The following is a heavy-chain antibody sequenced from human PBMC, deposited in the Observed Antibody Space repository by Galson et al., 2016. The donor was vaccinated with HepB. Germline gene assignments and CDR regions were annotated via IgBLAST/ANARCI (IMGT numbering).Heavy chain of an antibody. J-gene: IGHJ4*02. CDR1: GGSISSNSYY. V-gene: IGHV4-39*01. D-gene: IGHD1-26*01. CDR3: ATYYSGSYLGFSY. Sequence: ETLSLTCIVSGGSISSNSYYWGWIRQPPGKGLEWIGNIYYTGSTYYSPSLKSRVTISVDTSKNQFSLKLSSVTAADTAVYYCATYYSGSYLGFSYWGQGTLVTVSS. CDR2: IYYTGST.